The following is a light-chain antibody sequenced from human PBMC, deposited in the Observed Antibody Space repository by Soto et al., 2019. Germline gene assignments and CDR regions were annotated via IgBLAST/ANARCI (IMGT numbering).Light chain of an antibody. CDR3: QQYGGLPT. CDR2: GAS. Sequence: EIVMTQSPATLSVSPGERATLSCRASQSVSNNLAWYQQKSGQAPRLLLYGASSRATGIPDRFRGSGSGTDFTLTISRLEPEDFAVYYCQQYGGLPTFGQGTKVDIK. CDR1: QSVSNN. J-gene: IGKJ1*01. V-gene: IGKV3-20*01.